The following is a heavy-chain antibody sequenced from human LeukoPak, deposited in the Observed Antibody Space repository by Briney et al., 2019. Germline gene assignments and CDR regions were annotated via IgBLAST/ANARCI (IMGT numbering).Heavy chain of an antibody. V-gene: IGHV1-18*04. CDR1: GYTFTGYY. D-gene: IGHD3-22*01. CDR2: ISAYNGNT. Sequence: GASVKVSCKASGYTFTGYYMHWVRQAPGQGLEWMGWISAYNGNTNYAQKLQGRVTMTTDTSTSTAYMELRSLRSDDTAVYYCARDLVWEYYYDSSGYSAFDYWGQGTLVTVSS. CDR3: ARDLVWEYYYDSSGYSAFDY. J-gene: IGHJ4*02.